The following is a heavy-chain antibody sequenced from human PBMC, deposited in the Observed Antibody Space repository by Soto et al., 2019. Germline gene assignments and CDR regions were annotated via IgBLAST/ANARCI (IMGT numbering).Heavy chain of an antibody. CDR1: GFTFSSYS. CDR2: ISSSSSYI. CDR3: ARGSSSWYDFAY. D-gene: IGHD6-13*01. J-gene: IGHJ4*02. Sequence: PGGSLRLSCAASGFTFSSYSMNWVRQAPGKGLEWVSSISSSSSYIYYADSVKGRFTISRDNAKNSLYLQMNSLRAEDTAVYYCARGSSSWYDFAYWGQGTLVTV. V-gene: IGHV3-21*01.